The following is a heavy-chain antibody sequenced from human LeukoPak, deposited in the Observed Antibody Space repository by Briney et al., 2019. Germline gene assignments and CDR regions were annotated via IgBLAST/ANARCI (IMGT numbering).Heavy chain of an antibody. D-gene: IGHD4/OR15-4a*01. Sequence: GGSLRLSCAASGFTFSSYEMNWVRQAPGKGLEWVSYISGSGSTVYYADSVKGRFTISRDNAKNSLYLQMNSLRAGDTAVYYCARDPYGGKHDAFDIWGQGTMVTVSS. CDR3: ARDPYGGKHDAFDI. J-gene: IGHJ3*02. CDR1: GFTFSSYE. CDR2: ISGSGSTV. V-gene: IGHV3-48*03.